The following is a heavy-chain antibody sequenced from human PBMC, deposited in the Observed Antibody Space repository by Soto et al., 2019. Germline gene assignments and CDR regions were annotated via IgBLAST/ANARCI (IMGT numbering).Heavy chain of an antibody. CDR1: GGSITRGGYY. Sequence: QVQLQESGPGLVKPSETLSLTCTVSGGSITRGGYYWSWIRQHPGKGLEWIGYIYNSGTTYYNPSLKGRVTISVDTSKNQFALKLTSVTAADTAVYYCARDPAPWGQGTLVTVSS. CDR2: IYNSGTT. J-gene: IGHJ5*02. CDR3: ARDPAP. V-gene: IGHV4-31*03.